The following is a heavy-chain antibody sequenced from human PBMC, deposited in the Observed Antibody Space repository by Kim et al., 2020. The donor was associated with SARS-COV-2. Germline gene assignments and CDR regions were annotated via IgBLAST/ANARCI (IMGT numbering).Heavy chain of an antibody. Sequence: GGSLRLSCAASGFTVSSNYMSWVRQAPGKGLEWVSVIYSGGSTYYADSVKGRFTLSRDISENTLYLQMNSLRAEDTAVYYCARGYSSGWNGASCDYWGQGTLVTVSS. CDR3: ARGYSSGWNGASCDY. CDR2: IYSGGST. J-gene: IGHJ4*02. CDR1: GFTVSSNY. D-gene: IGHD6-19*01. V-gene: IGHV3-66*01.